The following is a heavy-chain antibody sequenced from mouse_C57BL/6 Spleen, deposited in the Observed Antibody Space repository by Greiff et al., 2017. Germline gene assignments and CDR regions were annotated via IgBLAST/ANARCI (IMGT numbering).Heavy chain of an antibody. J-gene: IGHJ2*01. CDR3: AREGYGSIFDY. V-gene: IGHV1-52*01. Sequence: QVQLQRSGAELVRPGSSVKLSCKASGYTFTSYWMHWVKQRPIQGLEWIGNIDPSDSETHYNQKFKDKATLTVDKSSSTAFMQLNSLTSEDSAVDYCAREGYGSIFDYWGQGTTLTVSS. CDR2: IDPSDSET. D-gene: IGHD1-1*01. CDR1: GYTFTSYW.